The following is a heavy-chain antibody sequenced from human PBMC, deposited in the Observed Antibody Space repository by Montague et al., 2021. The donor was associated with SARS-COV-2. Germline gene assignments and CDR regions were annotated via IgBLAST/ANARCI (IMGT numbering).Heavy chain of an antibody. CDR3: ARAPAIAALGTSAYFDY. CDR1: GFTFSSYS. V-gene: IGHV3-48*02. CDR2: ISSSSSTI. J-gene: IGHJ4*02. Sequence: SLRLSCAASGFTFSSYSMNWVRQAPGKGLEWVSYISSSSSTIYYADSVKGRFTISRDNVKNSLYLQMNSLRDEDTAVYYCARAPAIAALGTSAYFDYWGQGTLVTVSS. D-gene: IGHD6-13*01.